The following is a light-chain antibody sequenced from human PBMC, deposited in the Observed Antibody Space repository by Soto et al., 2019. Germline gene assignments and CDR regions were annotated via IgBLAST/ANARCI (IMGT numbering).Light chain of an antibody. CDR2: DTS. CDR3: QHRHN. Sequence: PGARATLSCRASQSVSSDFAWYQQKPGQAPRLLIYDTSNRATAIPARFSGSGSGTDFTLTISSLEPEDFAVYYCQHRHNFGPGTKVDIK. J-gene: IGKJ3*01. CDR1: QSVSSD. V-gene: IGKV3-11*01.